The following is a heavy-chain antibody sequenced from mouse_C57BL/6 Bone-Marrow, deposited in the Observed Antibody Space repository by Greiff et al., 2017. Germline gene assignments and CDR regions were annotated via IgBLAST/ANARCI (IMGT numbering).Heavy chain of an antibody. J-gene: IGHJ4*01. CDR2: IHSDGGST. V-gene: IGHV5-2*01. CDR3: ARIRTGPYYAMDY. D-gene: IGHD4-1*01. CDR1: EYEFPSPD. Sequence: EVQLVESGGGLVQPGESLKLSCESNEYEFPSPDMSWVRKTPEKRLELVAAIHSDGGSTYYPDTMERRFIISRDNTNKTLYLQMSSLRSEDTALYYCARIRTGPYYAMDYWGKGTSVTVSS.